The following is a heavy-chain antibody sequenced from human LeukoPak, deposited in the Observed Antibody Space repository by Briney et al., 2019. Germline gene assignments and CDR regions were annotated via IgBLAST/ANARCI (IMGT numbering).Heavy chain of an antibody. V-gene: IGHV2-5*01. CDR1: GVALSTRGGG. D-gene: IGHD6-19*01. Sequence: SGPTLFNATQTLTLTFTFAGVALSTRGGGGGWIRQPPGKALEWLSLIYWNDDKRYSPSLKSRLTITKDTSKNQVVLTMTNMDPVDTATYYCAHRERAVAGLDYWGQGTLVTVSS. J-gene: IGHJ4*02. CDR2: IYWNDDK. CDR3: AHRERAVAGLDY.